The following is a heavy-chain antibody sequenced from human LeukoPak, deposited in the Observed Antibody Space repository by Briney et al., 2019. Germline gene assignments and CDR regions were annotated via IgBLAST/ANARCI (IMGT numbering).Heavy chain of an antibody. J-gene: IGHJ4*02. CDR3: ARDSSGYYLLGY. CDR2: ISSSSSYI. V-gene: IGHV3-21*01. D-gene: IGHD3-22*01. CDR1: GFTFSSYS. Sequence: GGSLRLSCAASGFTFSSYSMNWVRQAPGKGLEWVSSISSSSSYIYYADSVKGRFTISRDNAKNSLYLQMNSLRAEDTAVYYCARDSSGYYLLGYWGQGTLVTVSS.